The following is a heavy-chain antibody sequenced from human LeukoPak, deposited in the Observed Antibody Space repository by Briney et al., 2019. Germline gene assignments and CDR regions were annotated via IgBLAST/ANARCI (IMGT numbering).Heavy chain of an antibody. D-gene: IGHD3-22*01. CDR1: GFTFSSYG. V-gene: IGHV3-30*18. CDR3: AKAGYYYDSSGDYYYYGMDV. J-gene: IGHJ6*02. Sequence: PGRSLRLSCAASGFTFSSYGMHWVRQAPGKGLEWVAVISYDGSNKYYAGSVKGRFTISRDNSKNTLYLQMNSLRAEDTAVYYCAKAGYYYDSSGDYYYYGMDVWGQGTTVTVSS. CDR2: ISYDGSNK.